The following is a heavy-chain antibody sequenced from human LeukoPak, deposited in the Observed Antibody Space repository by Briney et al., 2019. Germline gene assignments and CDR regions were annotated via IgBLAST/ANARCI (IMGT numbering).Heavy chain of an antibody. J-gene: IGHJ4*02. V-gene: IGHV4-59*12. CDR3: ARDSFFGVVITPYFDY. CDR2: IYYSGST. Sequence: SETLSLTCTVSGGSISSYYWSWIRQPPGKGLEWIGYIYYSGSTNYNPSLKSRVTISVDTSKNQFSLKLSSVTAADTAVYYCARDSFFGVVITPYFDYWGQGTLVTVSS. D-gene: IGHD3-3*01. CDR1: GGSISSYY.